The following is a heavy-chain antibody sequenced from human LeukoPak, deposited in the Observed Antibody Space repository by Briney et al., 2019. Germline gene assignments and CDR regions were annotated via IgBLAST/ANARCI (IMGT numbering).Heavy chain of an antibody. D-gene: IGHD3-10*01. CDR3: ARTSYGSGSYYTYFDY. CDR2: IYYSGST. J-gene: IGHJ4*02. V-gene: IGHV4-39*01. Sequence: SETLSLTCTVSGGSISSSSYYWGWIRQPPGKGLEWIGSIYYSGSTYYNPSLKSRVTISVDTSKNQFSLKLSSVTAADTAVYYCARTSYGSGSYYTYFDYWGQGTLVTVSS. CDR1: GGSISSSSYY.